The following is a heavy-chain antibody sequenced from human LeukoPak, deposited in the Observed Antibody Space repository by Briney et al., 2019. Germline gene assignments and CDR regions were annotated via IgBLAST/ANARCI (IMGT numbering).Heavy chain of an antibody. D-gene: IGHD3-16*01. V-gene: IGHV1-8*03. Sequence: ASVKVSCKASGYTFTSYDINWVRQATGQGLEWMGWMNPNSGNTGYAQKFQGRVTITRNTSISTAYMELSSLRSEDTAVYYCATERWGSPGLDYWGQGTLVTVSS. CDR2: MNPNSGNT. CDR1: GYTFTSYD. J-gene: IGHJ4*02. CDR3: ATERWGSPGLDY.